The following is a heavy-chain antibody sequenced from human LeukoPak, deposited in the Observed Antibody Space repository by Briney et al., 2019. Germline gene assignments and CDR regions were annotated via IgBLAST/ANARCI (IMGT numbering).Heavy chain of an antibody. D-gene: IGHD6-13*01. Sequence: PSETLSLTCTVSGGSISSYYWSWIRQPPGKGLEWIGYIYYSGSTNYNPSLKSRVTISVDTSKNQFSLKLSSVTAAYTAVYYCARGSSWYELDWFDPWGQGTLVTVSS. V-gene: IGHV4-59*01. J-gene: IGHJ5*02. CDR1: GGSISSYY. CDR2: IYYSGST. CDR3: ARGSSWYELDWFDP.